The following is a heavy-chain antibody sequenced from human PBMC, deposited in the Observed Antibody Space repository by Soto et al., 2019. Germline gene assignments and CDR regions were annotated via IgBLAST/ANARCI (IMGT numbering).Heavy chain of an antibody. CDR1: GYTFASYG. CDR3: ARDMYYYDSSGYYRAQTGFDP. V-gene: IGHV1-18*04. CDR2: ISAYNGNT. J-gene: IGHJ5*02. Sequence: GASVEVSCKASGYTFASYGISWVRQAPGQGLEWMGWISAYNGNTNYAQKLQGRVTMTTDTSTSTAYMELRSLRSDDTAVYYCARDMYYYDSSGYYRAQTGFDPWGQGTLVTVSS. D-gene: IGHD3-22*01.